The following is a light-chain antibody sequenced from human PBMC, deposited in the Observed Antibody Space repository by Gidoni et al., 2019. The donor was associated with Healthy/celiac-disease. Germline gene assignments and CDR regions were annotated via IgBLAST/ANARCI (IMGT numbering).Light chain of an antibody. V-gene: IGKV3-11*01. J-gene: IGKJ5*01. CDR2: DAS. CDR1: QSVSSY. CDR3: QQRSNWPPST. Sequence: ELVLTQSPANLSLSPVERSTLSCMASQSVSSYLAWYQQKPGQAPRLHIYDASNRATGIPARFSGSGSGTDFTFTISSLEPEDFAVYYCQQRSNWPPSTFGQGTRLEIK.